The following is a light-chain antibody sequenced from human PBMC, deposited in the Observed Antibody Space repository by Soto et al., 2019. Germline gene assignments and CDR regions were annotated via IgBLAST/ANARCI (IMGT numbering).Light chain of an antibody. J-gene: IGKJ1*01. CDR2: KTS. V-gene: IGKV1-5*03. CDR3: HQYNSYWT. Sequence: DTQMTQSPSTLSASVGDRVTITCRASQSIVSWLAWYQQKPGKAPKLLIYKTSILENGVPSRFSGSGSGTEFTLSISSLQPDDFATYYCHQYNSYWTFGQGTKVEIK. CDR1: QSIVSW.